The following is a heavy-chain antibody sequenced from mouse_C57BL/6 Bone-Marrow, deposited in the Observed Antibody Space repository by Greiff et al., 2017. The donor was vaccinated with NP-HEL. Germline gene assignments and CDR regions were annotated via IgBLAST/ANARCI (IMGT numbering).Heavy chain of an antibody. CDR2: IDPSDSYT. CDR1: GYTFTSYW. V-gene: IGHV1-69*01. Sequence: QVQLQQPGAELVMPGASVKLSCKASGYTFTSYWMHWVKQRPGQGLEWIGEIDPSDSYTNYNQKFKGKSTLTVDKSSSTAYMQLRGLASGGSAVYYCALYGNSFAYWGQGTLVTVSA. D-gene: IGHD2-1*01. CDR3: ALYGNSFAY. J-gene: IGHJ3*01.